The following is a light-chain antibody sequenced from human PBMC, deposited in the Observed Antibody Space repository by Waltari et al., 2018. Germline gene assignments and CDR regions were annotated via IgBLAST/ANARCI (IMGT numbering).Light chain of an antibody. CDR2: GAS. J-gene: IGKJ2*01. V-gene: IGKV3-15*01. CDR1: QSVSTN. Sequence: EIVMTQSPATLSVSPGERATLTCRASQSVSTNLAWYQQKPGQAPRLLIHGASTRATGIPARFSGGGSGTEFTLTISSLQSEDFAVYYCQQYNDWPPMYTFGQGTKLDI. CDR3: QQYNDWPPMYT.